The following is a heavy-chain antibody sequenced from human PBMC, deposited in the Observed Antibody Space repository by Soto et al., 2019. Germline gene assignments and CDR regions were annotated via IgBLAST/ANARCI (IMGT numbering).Heavy chain of an antibody. J-gene: IGHJ6*03. CDR1: GGSFSGYY. CDR2: INHSGST. Sequence: SETLSLTCAVYGGSFSGYYRTWIRQPPGKGLEWIGEINHSGSTNYNPSLKSRVTISVDTSKNQFSLKLSSVTAADTAVYYCARCDYDRYYYYMDVWGKGTTVTVSS. CDR3: ARCDYDRYYYYMDV. V-gene: IGHV4-34*01. D-gene: IGHD3-16*01.